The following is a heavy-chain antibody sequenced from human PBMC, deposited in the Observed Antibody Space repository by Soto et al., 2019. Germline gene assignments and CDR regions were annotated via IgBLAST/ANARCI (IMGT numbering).Heavy chain of an antibody. CDR3: ARLRGGFWSGYDTPSTYYYYYMDV. D-gene: IGHD3-3*01. V-gene: IGHV4-34*01. CDR2: INHSGST. CDR1: GGSFSGYY. J-gene: IGHJ6*03. Sequence: SETLSLTCAVYGGSFSGYYWSWIRQPPGKGLEWIGEINHSGSTNYNPSLKSRVTISVDTSKNQFSLKLSSVTAADTAVYYCARLRGGFWSGYDTPSTYYYYYMDVWGKGTTVTVSS.